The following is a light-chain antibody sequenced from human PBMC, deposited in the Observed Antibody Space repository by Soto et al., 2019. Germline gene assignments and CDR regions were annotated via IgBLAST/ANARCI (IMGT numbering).Light chain of an antibody. CDR3: QQADSFPLT. Sequence: DIQMTQYPSSVSASIGDGVTISCRASQSIYKWLVWYQQKPGKAPKLLIYAASSLQSGVPSRFSGSGYGTDFTLTIISLQPEDSATYYCQQADSFPLTFGGGTKVEI. V-gene: IGKV1-12*01. CDR2: AAS. J-gene: IGKJ4*01. CDR1: QSIYKW.